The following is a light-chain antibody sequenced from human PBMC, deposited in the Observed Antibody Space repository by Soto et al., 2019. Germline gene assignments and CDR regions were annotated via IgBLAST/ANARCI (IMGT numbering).Light chain of an antibody. CDR1: SRDVGGYNY. CDR3: SSYTSSSTLDV. Sequence: QSALTQPASASGSPGQSITISCTGTSRDVGGYNYVSWYQQHPGKAPKLMIYDVSNRPSGVSNRFSGSKSGNTASLTISGLQAEDEADYYCSSYTSSSTLDVFGTGTKLTVL. V-gene: IGLV2-14*01. J-gene: IGLJ1*01. CDR2: DVS.